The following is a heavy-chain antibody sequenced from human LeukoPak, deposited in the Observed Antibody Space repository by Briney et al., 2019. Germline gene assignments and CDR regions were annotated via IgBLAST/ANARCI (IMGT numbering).Heavy chain of an antibody. CDR1: GFTFSDYY. J-gene: IGHJ4*02. D-gene: IGHD4-17*01. Sequence: PGGSLRLSCTVSGFTFSDYYMSWFRQAPGRGLEWISWITSSGTTTDYADSVKGRFTISRDNAKNSLYLQINSLRADDTAVYYCARDPDYGDPYWGQGTLVTVSS. V-gene: IGHV3-11*01. CDR3: ARDPDYGDPY. CDR2: ITSSGTTT.